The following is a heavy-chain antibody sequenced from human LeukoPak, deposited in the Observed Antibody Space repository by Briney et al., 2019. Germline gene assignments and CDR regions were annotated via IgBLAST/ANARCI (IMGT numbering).Heavy chain of an antibody. CDR1: GGSISSYF. CDR3: ARGGSRVFDF. V-gene: IGHV4-4*09. Sequence: PSETLSLTCTVSGGSISSYFWSWIRQPPGKELEWIGYIYSSGSTSYNPSLKSRVTISVDTSKNQFSPKLTSVTAADTAVYYCARGGSRVFDFWGQGTLVTVSS. D-gene: IGHD2-2*01. CDR2: IYSSGST. J-gene: IGHJ4*02.